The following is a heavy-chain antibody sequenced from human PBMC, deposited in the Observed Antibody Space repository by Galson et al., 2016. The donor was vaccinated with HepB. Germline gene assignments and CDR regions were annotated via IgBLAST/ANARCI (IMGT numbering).Heavy chain of an antibody. CDR3: ARSGYCNHSSCYLEN. CDR1: GFTFNIYA. D-gene: IGHD2-2*01. Sequence: SLRLSCAASGFTFNIYAMNWVRQAPGKGLEWVSLISGDGTITYFADSVKGRFTISRDNSRNTLYLQMNSLRAEDTAVYYCARSGYCNHSSCYLENWGQGTLVTVSS. CDR2: ISGDGTIT. J-gene: IGHJ4*02. V-gene: IGHV3-23*01.